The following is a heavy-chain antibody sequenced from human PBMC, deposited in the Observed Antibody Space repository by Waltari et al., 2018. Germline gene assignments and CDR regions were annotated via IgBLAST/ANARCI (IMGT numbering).Heavy chain of an antibody. V-gene: IGHV4-34*01. Sequence: QVQLQQWGAGLLKPSETLSLTCAVYGGSFSGYYWSWIRQPPGKGLEWIGEINHSGSTNYNPPLKSRVTISVDTSKNQFSLRLSSVTAADTAVYYCARITTVTTSAFDIWGQGTMVTVSS. CDR1: GGSFSGYY. CDR2: INHSGST. CDR3: ARITTVTTSAFDI. J-gene: IGHJ3*02. D-gene: IGHD4-17*01.